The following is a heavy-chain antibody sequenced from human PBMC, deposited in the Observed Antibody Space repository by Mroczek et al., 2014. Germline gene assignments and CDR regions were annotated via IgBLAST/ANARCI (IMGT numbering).Heavy chain of an antibody. V-gene: IGHV3-21*01. CDR1: GFTFSSYS. J-gene: IGHJ4*02. CDR2: ISSSSSYI. Sequence: VQLVESGGGLVKPGGSLRLSCAASGFTFSSYSMNWVRQAPGKGLEWVSSISSSSSYIYYADSVKGRFTISRDNAKNSLYLQMNSLRAEDTAVYYCARDTVVPAATNLDYWAREPWSPSPQ. CDR3: ARDTVVPAATNLDY. D-gene: IGHD2-2*01.